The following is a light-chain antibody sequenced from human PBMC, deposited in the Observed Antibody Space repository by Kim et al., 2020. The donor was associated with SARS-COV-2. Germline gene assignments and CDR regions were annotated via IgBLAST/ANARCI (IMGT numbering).Light chain of an antibody. V-gene: IGLV1-40*03. CDR1: SSNIEAGYK. CDR2: GNS. Sequence: QRFTSNYPGSSSNIEAGYKVLWYHTLPGTAPTVLMYGNSNRPSGVPDRFSGSKSGASAALAITGLQAEGEADYYCQSYDSSLSDYVFGTGTKVTVL. J-gene: IGLJ1*01. CDR3: QSYDSSLSDYV.